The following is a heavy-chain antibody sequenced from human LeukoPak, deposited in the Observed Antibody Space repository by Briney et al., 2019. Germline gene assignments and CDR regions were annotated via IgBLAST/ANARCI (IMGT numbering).Heavy chain of an antibody. D-gene: IGHD6-6*01. CDR3: AREGSSGSSFDS. CDR2: ISYDGSNK. CDR1: GFTFSSYA. V-gene: IGHV3-30-3*01. Sequence: GGSLRLSCAASGFTFSSYAMSWVRQAPGKGLEWVAVISYDGSNKFYADSVKGRFTISRDNSKNTLYLQMNSLRAEDTAVYYCAREGSSGSSFDSWGQGTLVTVSS. J-gene: IGHJ4*02.